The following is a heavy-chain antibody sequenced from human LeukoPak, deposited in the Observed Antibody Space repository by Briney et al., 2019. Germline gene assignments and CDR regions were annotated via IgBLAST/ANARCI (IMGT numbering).Heavy chain of an antibody. J-gene: IGHJ4*02. CDR2: IYYSGST. Sequence: SETLSLTCTVSGGSISSSSYYWGWIRQPPGKGLEWIGSIYYSGSTYYNPSLKSRVTISVDTSKNQFSLKLSSVTAADTAVYYCARVVDEAVAGHYDYWGQGTLVTVSS. V-gene: IGHV4-39*07. CDR1: GGSISSSSYY. CDR3: ARVVDEAVAGHYDY. D-gene: IGHD6-19*01.